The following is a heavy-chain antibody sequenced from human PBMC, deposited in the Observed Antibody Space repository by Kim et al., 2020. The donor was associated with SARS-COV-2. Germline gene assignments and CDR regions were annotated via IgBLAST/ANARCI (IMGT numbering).Heavy chain of an antibody. CDR2: INHSGST. J-gene: IGHJ6*01. Sequence: SETLSLTCAVYGGSFSGYYWSWIRQPPGKGLEWIGEINHSGSTNYNPSLKSRVTISVDTSKNQFSLKLSSVTAADTAVYYCARRARGYSSGWDYYYYYG. V-gene: IGHV4-34*01. CDR1: GGSFSGYY. D-gene: IGHD6-19*01. CDR3: ARRARGYSSGWDYYYYYG.